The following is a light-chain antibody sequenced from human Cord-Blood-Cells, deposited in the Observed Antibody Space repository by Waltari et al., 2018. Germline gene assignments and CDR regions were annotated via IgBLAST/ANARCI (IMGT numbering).Light chain of an antibody. J-gene: IGLJ3*02. Sequence: QSALTQPRSVSGSPGQSVTISCTGPSSDVGGYNHVSWYQQPPGKAPKLMIYDVSKRPSGVPDRFSGSKSGNTASLTISGLQAEDEADYYCCSYAGSYTWVFGGGTKLTVL. CDR2: DVS. CDR3: CSYAGSYTWV. V-gene: IGLV2-11*01. CDR1: SSDVGGYNH.